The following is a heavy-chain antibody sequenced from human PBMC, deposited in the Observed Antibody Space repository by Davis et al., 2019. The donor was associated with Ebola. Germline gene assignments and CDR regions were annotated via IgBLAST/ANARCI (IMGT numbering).Heavy chain of an antibody. CDR3: ARTYSGSYYAFDI. V-gene: IGHV1-3*01. CDR1: GYTFTSYA. J-gene: IGHJ3*02. D-gene: IGHD1-26*01. Sequence: ASVKVSCKASGYTFTSYAMHWVRQAPGQRLEWMGWINAGNGNTKYSQKFQGRVTITRDTSTSTAYMELSSLRSEDTAVYYCARTYSGSYYAFDIWGQGTMVTVSS. CDR2: INAGNGNT.